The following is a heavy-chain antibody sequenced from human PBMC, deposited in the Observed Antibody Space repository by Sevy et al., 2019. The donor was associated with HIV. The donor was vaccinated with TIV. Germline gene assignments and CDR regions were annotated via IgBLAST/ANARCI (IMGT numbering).Heavy chain of an antibody. V-gene: IGHV3-33*01. Sequence: GGSLRLSCAASGFTFSRYGLHWVRQVPGKGLEWVAVIWYDGSKKYYGDTVKGRFTISRDDSKNTLYLQMNSLRAEDTAVYFCARDFGVGAYYFDYWGQRTLVTVSS. D-gene: IGHD3-3*01. J-gene: IGHJ4*02. CDR1: GFTFSRYG. CDR2: IWYDGSKK. CDR3: ARDFGVGAYYFDY.